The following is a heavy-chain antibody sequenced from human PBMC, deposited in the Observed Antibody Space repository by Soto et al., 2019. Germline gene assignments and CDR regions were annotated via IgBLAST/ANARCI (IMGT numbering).Heavy chain of an antibody. CDR2: LYDSGST. V-gene: IGHV3-66*01. D-gene: IGHD6-6*01. CDR1: GFDVSTRS. CDR3: ARGVAARVSAPDF. Sequence: EVQLVESGGDLVQPGGSLRLSCAGSGFDVSTRSMSWVRQAQGKGPEWVSSLYDSGSTYYAGSVRGRFSISRDNSKYTLYLQMTSLRAEDTAVYFCARGVAARVSAPDFWGQGTLVTVSS. J-gene: IGHJ4*01.